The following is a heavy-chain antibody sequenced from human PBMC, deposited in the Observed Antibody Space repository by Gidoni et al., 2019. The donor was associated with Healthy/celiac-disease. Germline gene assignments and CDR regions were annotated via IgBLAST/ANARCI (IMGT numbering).Heavy chain of an antibody. V-gene: IGHV4-59*01. D-gene: IGHD3-3*01. CDR3: ARDPGVFGVVIGAFDI. J-gene: IGHJ3*02. CDR2: IYYSGST. CDR1: GGSISRYY. Sequence: QVQLQESGPGLVTPSETMSLTCTVSGGSISRYYWSWIRQPPGKGLEWIGYIYYSGSTNYYPSLKSRVTISVDTSKNQFPLKLSSVTAADTAVYYCARDPGVFGVVIGAFDIWGQGTMVTVSS.